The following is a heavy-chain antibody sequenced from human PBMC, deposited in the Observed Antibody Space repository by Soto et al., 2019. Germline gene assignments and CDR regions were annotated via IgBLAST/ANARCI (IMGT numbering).Heavy chain of an antibody. D-gene: IGHD3-10*01. CDR3: VRDQTPSGSWATDV. Sequence: EVQLVESGGGLVQPGGSLRLSCAASGFSFSNFWMSWVRQAPGKGLEWVASTNRDGSGRYYLDSVKGRSTIIRDNAKDALYLQIDSLRADDTAVYYCVRDQTPSGSWATDVWGQGTTVSVAS. CDR2: TNRDGSGR. CDR1: GFSFSNFW. J-gene: IGHJ6*02. V-gene: IGHV3-7*05.